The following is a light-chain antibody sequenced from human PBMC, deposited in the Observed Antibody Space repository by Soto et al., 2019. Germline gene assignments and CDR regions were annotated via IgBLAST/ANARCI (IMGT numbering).Light chain of an antibody. Sequence: EIVLTQSPGTLSLSPGERVTLSCRASQSVSSNYVAWYQQTPGQAPRLLIYGASSTATGIPDRFSSGGSGTDFTLTISRLEPEDFAVYYCQQYGSSPFTFGPGTKVDIQ. J-gene: IGKJ3*01. CDR3: QQYGSSPFT. CDR1: QSVSSNY. V-gene: IGKV3-20*01. CDR2: GAS.